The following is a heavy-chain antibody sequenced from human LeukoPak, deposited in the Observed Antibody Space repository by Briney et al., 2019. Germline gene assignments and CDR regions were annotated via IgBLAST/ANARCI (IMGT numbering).Heavy chain of an antibody. CDR3: ARVEYYYGSGSYYNYWFDP. J-gene: IGHJ5*02. Sequence: SETLSLTCTVSGGSISSYYWSWIRQPPGKGLEWIGYIYYSGSTNYNPSLKSRVTISVDTSKNQLSLKLSSETAADTAVYYCARVEYYYGSGSYYNYWFDPWGQGTLVTVSS. V-gene: IGHV4-59*01. D-gene: IGHD3-10*01. CDR1: GGSISSYY. CDR2: IYYSGST.